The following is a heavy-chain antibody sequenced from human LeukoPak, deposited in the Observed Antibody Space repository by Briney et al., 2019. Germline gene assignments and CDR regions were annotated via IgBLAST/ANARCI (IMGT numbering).Heavy chain of an antibody. D-gene: IGHD3-3*01. J-gene: IGHJ5*02. CDR1: GYTFTSYD. CDR2: MNPNSGNT. CDR3: ARGNYDFWSGYYQRGNWFDP. Sequence: ASVKVSCKASGYTFTSYDINWVRQATGQGLEWMGWMNPNSGNTGYAQKFQGRVTTTRNTSISTAYMELSSLRSEDTAVYYCARGNYDFWSGYYQRGNWFDPWGQGTLVTVSS. V-gene: IGHV1-8*01.